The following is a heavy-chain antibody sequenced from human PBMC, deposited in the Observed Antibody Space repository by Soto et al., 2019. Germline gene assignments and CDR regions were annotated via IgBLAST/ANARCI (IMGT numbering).Heavy chain of an antibody. CDR3: PSPVECSTTRCIR. J-gene: IGHJ4*02. D-gene: IGHD6-6*01. CDR1: GFTFSSYS. Sequence: EVQLVESGGGLVQPGGSLRLSCAASGFTFSSYSMNWVRQAPGSGPEWVSYIGSSSNSIYYADSVKGRFTISRDNATNSLQLRMNSLRAEDTAVYYCPSPVECSTTRCIRWGQGTLVTVSS. V-gene: IGHV3-48*01. CDR2: IGSSSNSI.